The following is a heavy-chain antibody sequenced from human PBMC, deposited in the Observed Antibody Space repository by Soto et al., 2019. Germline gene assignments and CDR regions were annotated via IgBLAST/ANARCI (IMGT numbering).Heavy chain of an antibody. Sequence: SETLSLTCTVSGGSISTSGAYWTWIRQHPGKGLEWIGYISFTGTTYYSPSLKSRVTTSIDTSRNQFSLKLTSVTAADTAVYYCASQKLDVPAYFGYWGQGTLVTVSS. D-gene: IGHD1-1*01. J-gene: IGHJ4*02. V-gene: IGHV4-39*01. CDR3: ASQKLDVPAYFGY. CDR1: GGSISTSGAY. CDR2: ISFTGTT.